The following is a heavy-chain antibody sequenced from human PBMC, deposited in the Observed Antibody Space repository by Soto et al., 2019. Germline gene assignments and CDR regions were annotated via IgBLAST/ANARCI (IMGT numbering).Heavy chain of an antibody. CDR1: GGTFSSYA. D-gene: IGHD5-12*01. Sequence: QVQLVQSGAEVKKPGSSVKVSCKASGGTFSSYAISWVRQAXXXXXEWMGGIIPIFRTPDYAQKFQGRVTITADESTSTAYMELSSLRSEDTAVYYCARDKDRPRLGGNYYYIMDVWGQGTTVTVSS. J-gene: IGHJ6*02. CDR2: IIPIFRTP. V-gene: IGHV1-69*12. CDR3: ARDKDRPRLGGNYYYIMDV.